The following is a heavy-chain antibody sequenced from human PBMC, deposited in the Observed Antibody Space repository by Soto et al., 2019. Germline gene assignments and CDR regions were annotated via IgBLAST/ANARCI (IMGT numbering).Heavy chain of an antibody. V-gene: IGHV4-59*01. CDR1: GGSISSYY. D-gene: IGHD3-10*01. Sequence: SETLSLTCTVSGGSISSYYWSWIRQPPGKGLECIGYIYDSGSTNYNPSLKSRVTISVDTSKNQFSLKLSSVTAADSAVYYCARAGYGMDVWGQGTTVTVSS. CDR2: IYDSGST. CDR3: ARAGYGMDV. J-gene: IGHJ6*02.